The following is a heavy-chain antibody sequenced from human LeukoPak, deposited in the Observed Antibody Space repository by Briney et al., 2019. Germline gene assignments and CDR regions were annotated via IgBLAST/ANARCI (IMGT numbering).Heavy chain of an antibody. D-gene: IGHD7-27*01. CDR2: IYHSGST. J-gene: IGHJ3*02. CDR1: GGSISSDIYS. V-gene: IGHV4-30-2*01. CDR3: ARGNWGHDAFDI. Sequence: PSETLSLTCAVSGGSISSDIYSWSWIRQPPGKGLEWIGYIYHSGSTYYNPSLKSRVTISVDRSKNQFSLKLSSVTAADTAVYYCARGNWGHDAFDIWGQGTMVTVSS.